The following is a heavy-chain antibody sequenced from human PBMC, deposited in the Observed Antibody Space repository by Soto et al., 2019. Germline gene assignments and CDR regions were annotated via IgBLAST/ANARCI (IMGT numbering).Heavy chain of an antibody. V-gene: IGHV4-34*01. J-gene: IGHJ6*02. Sequence: TLSLTCAVYGGSFSGYCWSWIRQPPGKGLEWIGEINHSGSTNYNPSLKSRVTISVDTSKNQFSLKLSSVTAADTAVYYCARAAGQQLVQYYYYYGMDGWGQGTTVNVSS. CDR3: ARAAGQQLVQYYYYYGMDG. CDR2: INHSGST. D-gene: IGHD6-13*01. CDR1: GGSFSGYC.